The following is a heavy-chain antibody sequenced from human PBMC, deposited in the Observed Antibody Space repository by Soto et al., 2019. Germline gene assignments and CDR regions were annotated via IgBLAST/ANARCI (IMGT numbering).Heavy chain of an antibody. CDR2: ISAYNGNT. CDR1: GYTFTSYG. Sequence: QVQLVQSGAEVKKPGASVKVSCKASGYTFTSYGISWVRQAPGQGLEWMGWISAYNGNTNYAQKLQGRVTKTTDPSTSKNYMELRSMRSDDTAMYSCSRDPPSSWSAPRGQGTLITVSS. CDR3: SRDPPSSWSAP. V-gene: IGHV1-18*01. J-gene: IGHJ5*02. D-gene: IGHD6-13*01.